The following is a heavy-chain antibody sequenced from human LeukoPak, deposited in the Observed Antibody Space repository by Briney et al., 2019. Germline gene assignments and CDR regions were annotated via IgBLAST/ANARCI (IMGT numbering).Heavy chain of an antibody. V-gene: IGHV5-51*01. J-gene: IGHJ4*02. CDR3: ARRVYCGSGSYSSYFDY. Sequence: GESLKISCKGSGYSFTSYWIGWVRQMPGKGLEWMGIIYPGDSDTRYSPSFQGQVTISADKSISTAYLQCSSLKASDTAMYYCARRVYCGSGSYSSYFDYWGQGTLVTVSS. D-gene: IGHD3-10*01. CDR2: IYPGDSDT. CDR1: GYSFTSYW.